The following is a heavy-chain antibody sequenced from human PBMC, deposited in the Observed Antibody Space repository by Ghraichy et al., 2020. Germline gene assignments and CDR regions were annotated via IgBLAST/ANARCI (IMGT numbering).Heavy chain of an antibody. CDR2: ISYDGSNK. D-gene: IGHD6-13*01. Sequence: GGSLRLSCAASGFTFSSYAMHWVRQAPGKGLEWVAVISYDGSNKYYADSVKGRFTISRDNSKNTLYLQMNSLRAEDTAVYYCARDQTAGPGFAYWGQGTLVTVSS. J-gene: IGHJ4*02. CDR3: ARDQTAGPGFAY. CDR1: GFTFSSYA. V-gene: IGHV3-30-3*01.